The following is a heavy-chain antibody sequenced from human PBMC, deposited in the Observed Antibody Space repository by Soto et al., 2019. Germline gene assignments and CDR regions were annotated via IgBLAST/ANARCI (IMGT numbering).Heavy chain of an antibody. J-gene: IGHJ4*02. CDR2: VSGNGAVT. CDR3: AKVPASLKTFDY. Sequence: EVQLLDSGGGLAQPGGSLRLSCAASGFTFGNYAMNWVRQAPGKGQEWVSTVSGNGAVTYYADSVKGRFTISRDNSRSTLYLQMNNLRAEDTAIYFCAKVPASLKTFDYWGQGTLVTVSS. D-gene: IGHD2-2*01. V-gene: IGHV3-23*01. CDR1: GFTFGNYA.